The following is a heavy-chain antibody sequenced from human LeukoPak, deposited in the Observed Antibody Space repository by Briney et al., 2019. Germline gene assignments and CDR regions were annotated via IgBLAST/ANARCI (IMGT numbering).Heavy chain of an antibody. J-gene: IGHJ6*02. CDR1: GFTFRNSA. CDR3: ARDHCSSTSCYSLDYYHYYGLDV. CDR2: IWYDGSNK. V-gene: IGHV3-33*08. D-gene: IGHD2-2*01. Sequence: GGSLRLSCAASGFTFRNSAMSWVRQAPGKGLEWVAVIWYDGSNKYYADSVKGRFTISRDNSKNTLYLQMDSLRVEDTAVYYCARDHCSSTSCYSLDYYHYYGLDVWGQGTTVTVSS.